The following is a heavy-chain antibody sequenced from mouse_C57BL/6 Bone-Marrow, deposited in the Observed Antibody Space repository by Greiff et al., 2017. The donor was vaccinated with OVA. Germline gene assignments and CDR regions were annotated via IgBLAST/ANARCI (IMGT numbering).Heavy chain of an antibody. CDR1: GYTFPSYT. D-gene: IGHD4-1*01. J-gene: IGHJ1*03. Sequence: QLKESGAELARPGASVKMSCKASGYTFPSYTMHWVKQRPGQGLEWIGYINPSSGYTTYKQKFKDKATLTADKSSSPAYMQRSSLTSEDAAVYYCAREANWDDWYFDVWGTGTTVTVAS. CDR3: AREANWDDWYFDV. CDR2: INPSSGYT. V-gene: IGHV1-4*01.